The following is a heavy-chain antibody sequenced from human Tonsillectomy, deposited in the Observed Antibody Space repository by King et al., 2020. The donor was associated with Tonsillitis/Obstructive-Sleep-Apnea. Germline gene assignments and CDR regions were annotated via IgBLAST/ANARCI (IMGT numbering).Heavy chain of an antibody. CDR3: ARIRRWEGYCSSTSCSNYYYYYMDV. D-gene: IGHD2-2*01. CDR1: GFLLSTSGMC. V-gene: IGHV2-70*01. J-gene: IGHJ6*03. Sequence: VTLKESGPALVKPTQTLTLTCTFSGFLLSTSGMCVSWIRQPPGKAPELLALIDLYDDKYYSRSLKTRPTISKDNSKNHVVLTMTNMDPVDTATYYCARIRRWEGYCSSTSCSNYYYYYMDVWGKGTTVTVSS. CDR2: IDLYDDK.